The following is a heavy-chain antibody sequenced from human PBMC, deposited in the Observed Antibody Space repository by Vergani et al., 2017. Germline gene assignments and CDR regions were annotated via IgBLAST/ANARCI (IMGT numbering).Heavy chain of an antibody. J-gene: IGHJ6*02. CDR3: TTDPRYCGDGSCYWLRDHHYYGMDV. D-gene: IGHD2-21*01. V-gene: IGHV3-15*07. Sequence: VQLQESGPGLVKPSETLSLTCTVSGGFISSFLWSWIRQPPGKGLEWVGRIKSTFDRGTTDYAAAVKGRFTISRDDSKNTLFLQMNGLKTEDIGVYYCTTDPRYCGDGSCYWLRDHHYYGMDVWGQGTTVTVSS. CDR2: IKSTFDRGTT. CDR1: GGFISSFL.